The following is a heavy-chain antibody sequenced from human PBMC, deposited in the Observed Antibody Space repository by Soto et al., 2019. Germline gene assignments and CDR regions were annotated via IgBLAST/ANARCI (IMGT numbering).Heavy chain of an antibody. CDR1: GGSISSSSYY. Sequence: QLQLQESGPGLVKPSETLSLTCTVSGGSISSSSYYWGWIRQPPGKGLEWIGSIYYSGSTYYNPSLKSRVTISVDTSKNQFSLKLSSVTAADTAVYYCARHYNGYSSGWESGLDYWGQGTLVTVSS. V-gene: IGHV4-39*01. CDR2: IYYSGST. J-gene: IGHJ4*02. CDR3: ARHYNGYSSGWESGLDY. D-gene: IGHD6-19*01.